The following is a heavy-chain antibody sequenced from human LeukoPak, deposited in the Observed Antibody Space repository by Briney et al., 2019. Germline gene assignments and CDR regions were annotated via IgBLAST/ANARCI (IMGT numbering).Heavy chain of an antibody. J-gene: IGHJ3*02. V-gene: IGHV3-21*01. Sequence: GGSLRLSCAASGFTFSSYSMNWVRQAPGKGLEWVSSITSRSSYIYYADSVKGRFTISRDNAENSLYLQMNRLRAEDTAMYYCAREEGSGSDDAFDIWGQGTMVTVSS. CDR3: AREEGSGSDDAFDI. CDR1: GFTFSSYS. D-gene: IGHD3-10*01. CDR2: ITSRSSYI.